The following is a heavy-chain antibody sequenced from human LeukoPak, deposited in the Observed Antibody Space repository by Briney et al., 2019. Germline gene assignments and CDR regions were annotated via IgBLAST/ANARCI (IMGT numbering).Heavy chain of an antibody. J-gene: IGHJ4*02. Sequence: GGSLRLSCAASGFTFSSYGMHWVRQAPGEGLEWVAVISYDGSNKYYEDSVKGRFTISRDNSKNTVYLQMNSLRAEDTAVYYCAKDLGYDSSGFDYWGQGTLVTVSS. CDR1: GFTFSSYG. V-gene: IGHV3-30*18. CDR3: AKDLGYDSSGFDY. D-gene: IGHD3-22*01. CDR2: ISYDGSNK.